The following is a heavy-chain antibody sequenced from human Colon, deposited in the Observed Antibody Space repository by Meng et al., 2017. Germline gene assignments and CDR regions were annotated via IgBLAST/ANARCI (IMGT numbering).Heavy chain of an antibody. Sequence: QVQLEESGPGLVKPSETLSLTCTVSGGSFFTYYWSWIRQPPGKGLEWIGYIYYSGNTNYNPSLKSRVTISIDTSKNQFSLRLSSVTAADTAVYYCVRSSGWVRTGFDPWGQGTLVTAS. CDR2: IYYSGNT. J-gene: IGHJ5*02. V-gene: IGHV4-59*08. CDR1: GGSFFTYY. CDR3: VRSSGWVRTGFDP. D-gene: IGHD6-19*01.